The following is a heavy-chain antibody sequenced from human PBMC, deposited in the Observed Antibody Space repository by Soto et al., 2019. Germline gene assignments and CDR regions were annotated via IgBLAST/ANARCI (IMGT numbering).Heavy chain of an antibody. CDR1: GLTFTNYA. Sequence: VQLKESGGELIQPGGSLSLSCAASGLTFTNYAMTWVRQAPGKGLEWVSTISGRGQSTFYADSVKGRFTISRDNSRDTVYLQMNSLRVEDTAVYYCAKGGHYSPFDAWGQGTLVTVSS. J-gene: IGHJ5*02. D-gene: IGHD1-26*01. CDR3: AKGGHYSPFDA. V-gene: IGHV3-23*01. CDR2: ISGRGQST.